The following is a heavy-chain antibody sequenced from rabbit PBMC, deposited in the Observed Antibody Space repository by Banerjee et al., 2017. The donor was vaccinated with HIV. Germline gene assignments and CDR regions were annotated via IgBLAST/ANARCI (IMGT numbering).Heavy chain of an antibody. CDR2: IDPLFGTT. V-gene: IGHV1S8*01. J-gene: IGHJ4*01. CDR1: EFDLITYG. Sequence: QEQLVESGGGLVQPGGSLKLSCKASEFDLITYGMSWVRQPPGKGLEWIGYIDPLFGTTYYASWVNGRFSISSDNAQNTVDLQVNSLTAVDRATYLCARGYYSYGYAGYTDATYYFDLWGPGTLVTVS. CDR3: ARGYYSYGYAGYTDATYYFDL. D-gene: IGHD6-1*01.